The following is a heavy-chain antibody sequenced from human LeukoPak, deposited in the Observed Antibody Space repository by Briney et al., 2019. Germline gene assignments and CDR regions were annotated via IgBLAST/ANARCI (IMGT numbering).Heavy chain of an antibody. CDR3: ALSPDIAAAGIMSWFDP. CDR1: GFSLSTSGLG. D-gene: IGHD6-13*01. J-gene: IGHJ5*02. V-gene: IGHV2-5*02. CDR2: IYWDDDK. Sequence: SGPTLVNPTHTLTVTCTFSGFSLSTSGLGVGWIRQPPGKALEWLAVIYWDDDKRYRPSLKSRLTITKDTSKNQVVLTMTNMDPVDTATYYCALSPDIAAAGIMSWFDPWGQGTLVSVSS.